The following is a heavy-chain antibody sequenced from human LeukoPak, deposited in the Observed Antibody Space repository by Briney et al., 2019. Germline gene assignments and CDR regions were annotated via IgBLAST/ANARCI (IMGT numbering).Heavy chain of an antibody. CDR3: AGQVVGRNWFDP. V-gene: IGHV4-39*01. J-gene: IGHJ5*02. CDR1: GGSISSSSFY. CDR2: IYYTGST. Sequence: NPSETLTLTCIVSGGSISSSSFYWGCIRQPPGKGLEWLGTIYYTGSTYYDPSLRSGLAISIDTTKNLFSLKLSSVSAADTGVYYCAGQVVGRNWFDPWGQGTLVIVSS. D-gene: IGHD2-15*01.